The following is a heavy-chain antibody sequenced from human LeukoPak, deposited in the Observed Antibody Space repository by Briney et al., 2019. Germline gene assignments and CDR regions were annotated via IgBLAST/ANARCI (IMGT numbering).Heavy chain of an antibody. CDR3: AKGRIVVVVAATYFDY. CDR2: ISGSGGST. CDR1: GFTFSSYA. J-gene: IGHJ4*02. Sequence: GGSLRLSCAASGFTFSSYAMSWVRQAPGKGLEWVSAISGSGGSTYYADSVKGRFTIPRDNSKNTLYLQMNSLRAEDTAVYYCAKGRIVVVVAATYFDYWGQGTLVTVSS. D-gene: IGHD2-15*01. V-gene: IGHV3-23*01.